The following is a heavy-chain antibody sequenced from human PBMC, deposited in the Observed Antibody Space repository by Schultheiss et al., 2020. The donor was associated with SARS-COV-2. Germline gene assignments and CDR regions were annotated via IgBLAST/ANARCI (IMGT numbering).Heavy chain of an antibody. Sequence: SQTLSLTCTVSGGSISSYYWSWIRQPPGKGLEWIGEINDSGSTNCNPSLKSRVTISVDTSKNQFSLKLSSVTAADTAVYYCAKEGGGKLGGRRTEIYYFDYWGQGTLVTVSS. J-gene: IGHJ4*02. D-gene: IGHD6-6*01. CDR2: INDSGST. CDR3: AKEGGGKLGGRRTEIYYFDY. CDR1: GGSISSYY. V-gene: IGHV4-59*01.